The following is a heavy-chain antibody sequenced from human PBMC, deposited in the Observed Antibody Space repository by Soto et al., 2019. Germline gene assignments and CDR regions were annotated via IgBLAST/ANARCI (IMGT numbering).Heavy chain of an antibody. CDR3: SRRISGSKYYYYYMDV. CDR1: GFTVSSNY. CDR2: IYSGGST. Sequence: EVQLVESGGGLVQPGGSLRLSCAASGFTVSSNYMSWVRQAPGKGLEWVSVIYSGGSTYYADSVKGRFTISSDNSKNTLYLQMNSLRAEDTAVYYCSRRISGSKYYYYYMDVWGKGTTVTVSS. J-gene: IGHJ6*03. D-gene: IGHD2-15*01. V-gene: IGHV3-66*01.